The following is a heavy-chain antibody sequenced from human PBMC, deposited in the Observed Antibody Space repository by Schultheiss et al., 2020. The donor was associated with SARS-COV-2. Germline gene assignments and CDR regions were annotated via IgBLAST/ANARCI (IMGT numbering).Heavy chain of an antibody. CDR3: ARGDGRSYGMDV. CDR2: ISSSSSYI. CDR1: GFTFSSYS. D-gene: IGHD2-15*01. J-gene: IGHJ6*02. V-gene: IGHV3-21*01. Sequence: GGSLRLSCAASGFTFSSYSMNWVRQAPGKGLEWVSSISSSSSYIYYADSVKGRFTISRDNAKNSLYLQMNSLRAEDTAVYYCARGDGRSYGMDVWGQGTTVTVSS.